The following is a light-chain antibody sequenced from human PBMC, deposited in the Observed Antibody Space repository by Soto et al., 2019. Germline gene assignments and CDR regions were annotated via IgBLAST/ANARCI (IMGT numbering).Light chain of an antibody. Sequence: EIVLTQSPGTLYLSPGEIATLSCRASQSVSSSYLAWYQQKPGQAPRLLIYGASSRASGIPDRFSGSGSGTDFTLTNSRLEPEDFAVYFCRQYGSSRTFGQGTKVEI. CDR3: RQYGSSRT. CDR1: QSVSSSY. CDR2: GAS. V-gene: IGKV3-20*01. J-gene: IGKJ1*01.